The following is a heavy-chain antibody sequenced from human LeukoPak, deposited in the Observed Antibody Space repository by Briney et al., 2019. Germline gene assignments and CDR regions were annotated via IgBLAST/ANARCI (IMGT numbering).Heavy chain of an antibody. CDR2: ISGSGGGT. Sequence: GGSLRLSCAVSGITLSNYGMSWVRQAPGKGLEWDAGISGSGGGTNYADSVKGRFTISRDNSKNTLYLQMNRLRAEDTAVYFCAKRGVVIRVILVGFHKEAYYFDSWGQGAQVTVSS. CDR3: AKRGVVIRVILVGFHKEAYYFDS. V-gene: IGHV3-23*01. D-gene: IGHD3-22*01. J-gene: IGHJ4*02. CDR1: GITLSNYG.